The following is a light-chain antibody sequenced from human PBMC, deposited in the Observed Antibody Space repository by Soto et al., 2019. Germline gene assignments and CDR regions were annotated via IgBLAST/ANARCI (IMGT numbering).Light chain of an antibody. CDR3: QQYNSYQYT. CDR1: QTISNW. J-gene: IGKJ2*01. V-gene: IGKV1-5*01. Sequence: DIQMTQSPSTLSASVGDRVTITCRASQTISNWLAWYQRKPGQAPKLLIYDAYSLESGVPSRFSGSASGTEFTLTISSLQPDDFATYYCQQYNSYQYTFGQGTNLEI. CDR2: DAY.